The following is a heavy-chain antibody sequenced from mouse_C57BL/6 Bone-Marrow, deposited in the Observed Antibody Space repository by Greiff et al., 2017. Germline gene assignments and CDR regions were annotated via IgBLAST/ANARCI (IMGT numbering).Heavy chain of an antibody. V-gene: IGHV14-4*01. J-gene: IGHJ3*01. CDR1: GFNIKDDY. D-gene: IGHD2-2*01. CDR2: IDPENGDT. Sequence: EVQLQQSGAELVRPGASVKLSCTASGFNIKDDYMHWVKQRPEQGLEWIGWIDPENGDTEYASKFQGKATITADPSSNTAYLQRSSLTSEDTAVYYCTTSGGYLFAYWGQGTLVTVSA. CDR3: TTSGGYLFAY.